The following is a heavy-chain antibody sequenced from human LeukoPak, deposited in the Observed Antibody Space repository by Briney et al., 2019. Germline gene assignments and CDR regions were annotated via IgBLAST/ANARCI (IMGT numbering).Heavy chain of an antibody. CDR2: IYYSGST. CDR1: GGSISSGGYY. V-gene: IGHV4-61*08. Sequence: SQTLSLTCTVSGGSISSGGYYWSWIRQPPGKGLEWIGYIYYSGSTNYNPSLKSRVTISVDTSKNQFSLKLSSVTAADTAVYYCARSAVPAAWNNWFDPWGQGTLVTVSS. CDR3: ARSAVPAAWNNWFDP. J-gene: IGHJ5*02. D-gene: IGHD2-2*01.